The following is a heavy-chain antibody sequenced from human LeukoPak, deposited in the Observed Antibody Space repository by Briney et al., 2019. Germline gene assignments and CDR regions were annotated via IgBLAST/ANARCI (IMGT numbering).Heavy chain of an antibody. Sequence: SETLSLTCAVYSGSLSGYYWSWIRQPPGKGLEWIGEINNSGSTNYNPPLKSRVTISVDTSMNYFFLRLSSVTAADTAVYYCARGRVAATSVTSYWGQGALVTVSS. CDR1: SGSLSGYY. V-gene: IGHV4-34*01. J-gene: IGHJ4*02. CDR3: ARGRVAATSVTSY. CDR2: INNSGST. D-gene: IGHD2-15*01.